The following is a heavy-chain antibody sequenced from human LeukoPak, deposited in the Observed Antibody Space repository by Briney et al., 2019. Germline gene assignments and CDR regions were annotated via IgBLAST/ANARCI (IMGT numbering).Heavy chain of an antibody. CDR1: GFTFDDYA. V-gene: IGHV3-9*01. J-gene: IGHJ5*02. D-gene: IGHD2-15*01. CDR2: ISWNSGSI. Sequence: PGGSLRLSCAASGFTFDDYAMHWVRQAPGKGLEWVSGISWNSGSIGYADSVKGRFTISRDNAKNSLYLHLNSLRAEDTAVYYCARDSATVGVGNWFDPWGQGTLVTVSS. CDR3: ARDSATVGVGNWFDP.